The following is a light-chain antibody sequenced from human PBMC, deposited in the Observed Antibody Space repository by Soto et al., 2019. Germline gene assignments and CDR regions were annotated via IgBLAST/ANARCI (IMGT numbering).Light chain of an antibody. J-gene: IGLJ2*01. V-gene: IGLV2-14*03. Sequence: QSALTQPASVSGSPGQSITISCTGTSSDVGAYNYVSWYQHHPGKAPKLMICDVSNRPSGVSNRFSGSKSGNTASLTISGLQAEDEADYYCSSYTSSRNVVFGGGTKLTVL. CDR2: DVS. CDR1: SSDVGAYNY. CDR3: SSYTSSRNVV.